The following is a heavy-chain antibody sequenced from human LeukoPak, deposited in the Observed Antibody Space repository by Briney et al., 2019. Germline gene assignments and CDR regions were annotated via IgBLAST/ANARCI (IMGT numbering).Heavy chain of an antibody. CDR1: GGSIRSYY. CDR2: IYTSGST. CDR3: ARAYMVRGLITQFDY. Sequence: PSETLSLTCSVSGGSIRSYYWSWIRQPAGKGLEWIGRIYTSGSTNYNPSFKSRVTISVDTSKNQFSLKLRSLTAADTAVYYCARAYMVRGLITQFDYWGQGTLVTVSS. J-gene: IGHJ4*02. D-gene: IGHD3-10*01. V-gene: IGHV4-4*07.